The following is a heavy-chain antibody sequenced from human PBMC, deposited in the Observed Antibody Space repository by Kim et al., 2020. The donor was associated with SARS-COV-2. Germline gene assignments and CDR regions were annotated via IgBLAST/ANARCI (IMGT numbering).Heavy chain of an antibody. Sequence: SETLSLTCTGSGGSVSSGSYYWSWIRQPPEKRLEWIGNVYYSGSTNYNPYLKSRVTISVDTSKNQFSLKLSSVTAADTAVYYCARVDGSGSYPIDWGQGTLVTVSS. CDR1: GGSVSSGSYY. D-gene: IGHD3-10*01. CDR2: VYYSGST. J-gene: IGHJ4*02. CDR3: ARVDGSGSYPID. V-gene: IGHV4-61*01.